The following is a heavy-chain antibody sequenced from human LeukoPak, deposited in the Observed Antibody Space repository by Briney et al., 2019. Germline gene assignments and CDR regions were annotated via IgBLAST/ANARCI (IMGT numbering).Heavy chain of an antibody. Sequence: SETLSLTCTVSSSSISSYYWSWIRQPPGKRLERIGYIYYSGSTNYNPSLKSRVTISVDTSKNQFSLKLSSVTAADTAVYYCARGKTYYDISKDAFDIWGQGTMVTVSS. D-gene: IGHD3-22*01. J-gene: IGHJ3*02. CDR2: IYYSGST. CDR3: ARGKTYYDISKDAFDI. CDR1: SSSISSYY. V-gene: IGHV4-59*01.